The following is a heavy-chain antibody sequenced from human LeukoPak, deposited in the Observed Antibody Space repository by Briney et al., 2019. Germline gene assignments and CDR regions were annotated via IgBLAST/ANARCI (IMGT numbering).Heavy chain of an antibody. CDR3: AKDSGWPKSWFDP. CDR2: ISGRGGST. CDR1: GFTFSSYA. V-gene: IGHV3-23*01. Sequence: GRSLRLSCAASGFTFSSYAISWVRQAPGKVLEWVAAISGRGGSTYYADSVKGRFTISRDNSKNTLYLQMNSLRAEDTAVYYCAKDSGWPKSWFDPWGQGTLVTVSA. J-gene: IGHJ5*02. D-gene: IGHD6-19*01.